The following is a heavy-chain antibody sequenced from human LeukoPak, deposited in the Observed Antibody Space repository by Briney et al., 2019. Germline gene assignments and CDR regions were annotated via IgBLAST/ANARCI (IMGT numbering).Heavy chain of an antibody. CDR3: AKENGGYYLYYYYMDV. CDR2: ISGSGGST. CDR1: GFTFSRYA. J-gene: IGHJ6*03. D-gene: IGHD4-23*01. V-gene: IGHV3-23*01. Sequence: GGSLRLSCAASGFTFSRYAMSWVRQAPGKGLEWVSAISGSGGSTYYADSVKGRFTISRGNSKNTLYLQMNSLRAEDTAVYYCAKENGGYYLYYYYMDVWGKGTTVTVSS.